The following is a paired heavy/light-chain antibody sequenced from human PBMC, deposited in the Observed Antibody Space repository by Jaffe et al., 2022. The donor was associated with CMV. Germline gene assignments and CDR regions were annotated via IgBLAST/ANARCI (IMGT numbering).Light chain of an antibody. J-gene: IGKJ4*01. CDR1: QGISNY. Sequence: DIQMTQSPSSLSASVGDRVTITCRASQGISNYLAWFQQKPGKAPKSLIYAASSLQSGVPSRFSGSGSETDFTLTISSLQPEDFATYYCQQYNTYPLTFGGGTTVEI. CDR2: AAS. CDR3: QQYNTYPLT. V-gene: IGKV1-16*01.
Heavy chain of an antibody. D-gene: IGHD6-19*01. V-gene: IGHV3-23*01. Sequence: EVQLLESGGGLIQPGGSLRLSCAASGLTFSNYAMSWVRQAPGKGLEWVSAISGSGGSTYYADSVKGRFTISRDNSKNTLYLQMNSLRAEDTAVYYCAKDSLYSYSSGWSRTQDYWGQGTLVTVSS. CDR2: ISGSGGST. CDR3: AKDSLYSYSSGWSRTQDY. J-gene: IGHJ4*02. CDR1: GLTFSNYA.